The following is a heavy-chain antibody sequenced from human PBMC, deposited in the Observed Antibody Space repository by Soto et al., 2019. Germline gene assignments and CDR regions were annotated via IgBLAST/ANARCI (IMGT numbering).Heavy chain of an antibody. Sequence: QGQLVQSGAEVKKPGSSVKVSCKASGGTFSSYTISWVRQAPGQGLEWMGRIIPILGIANYAQKFQGRVTITADKSTSTAYMELSSLRSEDTAVYYCARSDLVDFGVVIIDDAFDIWGQGTMVTVSS. J-gene: IGHJ3*02. CDR2: IIPILGIA. CDR3: ARSDLVDFGVVIIDDAFDI. CDR1: GGTFSSYT. V-gene: IGHV1-69*02. D-gene: IGHD3-3*01.